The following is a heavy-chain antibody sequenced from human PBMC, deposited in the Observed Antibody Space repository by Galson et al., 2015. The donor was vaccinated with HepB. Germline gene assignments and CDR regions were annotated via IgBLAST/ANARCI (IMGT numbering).Heavy chain of an antibody. D-gene: IGHD5-18*01. CDR2: INPNSGGT. Sequence: SVKVSCKASGYTFTGYYMHWVRQAPGQGLEWMGRINPNSGGTNYAQKFQGRVTMTRDTSISTAYMELSRLRSDDTAVYYCAREGSLRNVWLQPDYWGQGTLVTVSS. CDR1: GYTFTGYY. CDR3: AREGSLRNVWLQPDY. V-gene: IGHV1-2*06. J-gene: IGHJ4*02.